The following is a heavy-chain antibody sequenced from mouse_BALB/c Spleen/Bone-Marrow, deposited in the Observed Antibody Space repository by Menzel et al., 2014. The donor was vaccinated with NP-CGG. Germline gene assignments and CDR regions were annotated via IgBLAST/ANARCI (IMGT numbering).Heavy chain of an antibody. CDR1: GYTFTSYT. CDR3: VRETVWSLFAY. CDR2: INPTSGYT. V-gene: IGHV1-4*01. J-gene: IGHJ3*01. Sequence: VQLQQSGAELARPGASVKMSCKASGYTFTSYTMYWVKQRPGQGLEWIGYINPTSGYTNYNQKFKDKATLTADKSSSTAYMHLNSLTAEDAAVYYYVRETVWSLFAYWGQGTPVTVSA.